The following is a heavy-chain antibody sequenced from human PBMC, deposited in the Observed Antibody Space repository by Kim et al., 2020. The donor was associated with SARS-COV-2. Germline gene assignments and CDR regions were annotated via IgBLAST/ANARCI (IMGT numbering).Heavy chain of an antibody. V-gene: IGHV4-4*02. Sequence: SETLSLTCAVSGGSISSSNWWSWVRQPPGKGLEWIGEIYHSGSTNYNPSLKSRVTISVDKSKNQFSLKLSSVTAADTAVYYCARDHVLRFPRGYYYYGMDVWGQGTTVTVSS. CDR2: IYHSGST. CDR1: GGSISSSNW. CDR3: ARDHVLRFPRGYYYYGMDV. D-gene: IGHD3-3*01. J-gene: IGHJ6*02.